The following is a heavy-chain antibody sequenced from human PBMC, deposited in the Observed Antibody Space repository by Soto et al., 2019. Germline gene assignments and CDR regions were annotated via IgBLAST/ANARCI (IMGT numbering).Heavy chain of an antibody. D-gene: IGHD2-8*01. CDR1: GGSISSGTYY. CDR3: ATNVFCSSGVCYGWFDP. J-gene: IGHJ5*02. CDR2: IYYTGNT. V-gene: IGHV4-39*01. Sequence: SETLSLTCTVSGGSISSGTYYWGWIRQPPGKGLEWVGTIYYTGNTYYNPSLGSRFTISVDTSKNQFSLKLKSVNAADTAVYYCATNVFCSSGVCYGWFDPWGQGTLVTVSS.